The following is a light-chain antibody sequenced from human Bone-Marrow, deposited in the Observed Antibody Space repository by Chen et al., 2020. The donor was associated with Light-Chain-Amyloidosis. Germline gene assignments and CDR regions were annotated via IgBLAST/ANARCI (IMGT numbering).Light chain of an antibody. CDR3: QSADSSGTYEVI. J-gene: IGLJ2*01. Sequence: SYELTQPPSVSVSPGQTARITCSGDDLPTKYAYWYQQKPGQAPVLVIHRDTERPSGISERFSGSSSGTTATLTMSGDQAEDEADDHCQSADSSGTYEVIFGGGTKLTVL. CDR1: DLPTKY. CDR2: RDT. V-gene: IGLV3-25*03.